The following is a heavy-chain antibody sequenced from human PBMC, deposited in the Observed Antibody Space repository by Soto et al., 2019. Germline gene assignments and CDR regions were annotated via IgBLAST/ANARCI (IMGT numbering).Heavy chain of an antibody. D-gene: IGHD3-16*01. CDR2: IKPEGGEE. V-gene: IGHV3-7*01. J-gene: IGHJ4*02. Sequence: EVQLVESGGGLVQPGGSLRLSCSASGFTFSNYWMNWVRQAPGKGLEWVANIKPEGGEEYYVDSVKGRFTISGDNAKNSLYLQMNNLRDDDTALYYCVRDAHRGGDYDYWGQGALVTVSS. CDR1: GFTFSNYW. CDR3: VRDAHRGGDYDY.